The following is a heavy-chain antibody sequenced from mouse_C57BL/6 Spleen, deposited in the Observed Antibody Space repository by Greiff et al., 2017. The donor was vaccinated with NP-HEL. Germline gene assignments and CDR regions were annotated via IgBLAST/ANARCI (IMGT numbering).Heavy chain of an antibody. CDR3: AREDYGPYYFDY. Sequence: QVQLQQSGPELVKPGASVKISCKASGYAFSSSWMNWVKQRPGKGLEWIGRIYPGDGDTNYNGKFKGKATLTADKSSSTAYMQLSSRTSEDSAVYFCAREDYGPYYFDYWGQGTTLTVSS. CDR2: IYPGDGDT. J-gene: IGHJ2*01. V-gene: IGHV1-82*01. CDR1: GYAFSSSW. D-gene: IGHD1-2*01.